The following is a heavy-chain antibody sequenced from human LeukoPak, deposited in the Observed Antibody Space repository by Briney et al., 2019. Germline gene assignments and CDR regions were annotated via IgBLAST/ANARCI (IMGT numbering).Heavy chain of an antibody. D-gene: IGHD3-16*02. J-gene: IGHJ4*02. CDR3: ARSHDHLWGNYPDY. CDR1: GGSIDSTNW. Sequence: SETLSLTCDVSGGSIDSTNWWNWVRQPPGKGLEWTGEIHHDGRINYNPSLKSRVTLSVDKSKNQFSLRLNSVTAADTAMYYCARSHDHLWGNYPDYWGQGTLVTVSS. V-gene: IGHV4/OR15-8*01. CDR2: IHHDGRI.